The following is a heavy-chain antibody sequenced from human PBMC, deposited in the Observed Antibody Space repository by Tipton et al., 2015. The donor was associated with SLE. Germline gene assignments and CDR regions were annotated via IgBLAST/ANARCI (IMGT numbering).Heavy chain of an antibody. Sequence: SGFSFSSYSMHWVRQAPGKGLEWVAVISYDGSNKYYADSVKGRFTISRDKSKNTLYVEMNSLRAEDTAVYYCARGRGIQLWSSFDYWGQGTLVTVSS. D-gene: IGHD5-18*01. CDR1: GFSFSSYS. V-gene: IGHV3-30*19. CDR2: ISYDGSNK. J-gene: IGHJ4*02. CDR3: ARGRGIQLWSSFDY.